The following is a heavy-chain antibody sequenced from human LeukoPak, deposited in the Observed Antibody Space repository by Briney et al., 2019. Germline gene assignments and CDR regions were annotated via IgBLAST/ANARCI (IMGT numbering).Heavy chain of an antibody. V-gene: IGHV3-23*01. CDR3: ARLRYFDY. CDR2: ISGSGGST. J-gene: IGHJ4*02. Sequence: PAGSLTLSCAASGFSFSSYAMSWVRQAPGKGLEWVSAISGSGGSTYYADSVKGRFTISRDNAKNSLYLQMNSLRAEDTAVYYCARLRYFDYWGQGTLVTVSS. CDR1: GFSFSSYA. D-gene: IGHD2-15*01.